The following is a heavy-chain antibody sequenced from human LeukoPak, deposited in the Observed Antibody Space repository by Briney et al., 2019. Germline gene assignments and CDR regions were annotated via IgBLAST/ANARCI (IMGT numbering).Heavy chain of an antibody. CDR2: ISYDGSNK. V-gene: IGHV3-30*18. J-gene: IGHJ2*01. Sequence: AGGSLRLSCAASGFTFSSYGMHWVRQAPGKGLGWVAVISYDGSNKYHADSVKGRFTISRDNSKNTLYLQMNSMSAEDTAVYYCAKAPGDLTGWYFDLWGRGTLVTVSS. CDR3: AKAPGDLTGWYFDL. D-gene: IGHD7-27*01. CDR1: GFTFSSYG.